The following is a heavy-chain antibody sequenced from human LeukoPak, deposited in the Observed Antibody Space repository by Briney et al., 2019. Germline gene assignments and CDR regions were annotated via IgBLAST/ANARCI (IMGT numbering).Heavy chain of an antibody. D-gene: IGHD6-13*01. J-gene: IGHJ6*03. Sequence: PSETLSLTCAVYGGSFSGYYWSWIRQPPGKGLEWIGEINHSGSTNYNPSLKSRVTISVDTSKNQFSLKLSSVTAADTAVYYCARRSAAVFKYYYYMDVWGKGTTVTISS. CDR2: INHSGST. CDR1: GGSFSGYY. V-gene: IGHV4-34*01. CDR3: ARRSAAVFKYYYYMDV.